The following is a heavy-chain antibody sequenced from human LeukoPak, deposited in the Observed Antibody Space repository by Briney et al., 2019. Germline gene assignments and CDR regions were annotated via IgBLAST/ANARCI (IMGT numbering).Heavy chain of an antibody. CDR1: GFTFSSYW. J-gene: IGHJ6*02. V-gene: IGHV3-7*01. Sequence: GGSLRLSCAASGFTFSSYWMSWVRQAPGKGLEGVANIKQDGSEKYYVDSVKGRFTISRDNAKNSLYLQMNSLRAEDTAVYYCARKLVVCSSGWYGGSHYYYGMDVWGQGTTVTVSS. CDR3: ARKLVVCSSGWYGGSHYYYGMDV. D-gene: IGHD6-19*01. CDR2: IKQDGSEK.